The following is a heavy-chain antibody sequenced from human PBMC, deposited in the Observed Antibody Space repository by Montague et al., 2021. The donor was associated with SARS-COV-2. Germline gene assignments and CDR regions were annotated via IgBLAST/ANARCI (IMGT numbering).Heavy chain of an antibody. CDR3: ASGLGYGDYGDY. D-gene: IGHD4-17*01. CDR2: IYAGGGT. V-gene: IGHV3-53*01. Sequence: SLRLSCAASGLTVNSNFMTWVRQAPGKGLEWVSVIYAGGGTDYADSVKGRFTVSRDNSKNTLYRQMNSLRVDDTALYYCASGLGYGDYGDYWGQGTLVTVSS. CDR1: GLTVNSNF. J-gene: IGHJ4*02.